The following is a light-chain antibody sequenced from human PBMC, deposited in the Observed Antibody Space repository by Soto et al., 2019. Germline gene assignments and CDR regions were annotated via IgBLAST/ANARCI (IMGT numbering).Light chain of an antibody. CDR2: DFT. V-gene: IGLV2-14*03. Sequence: QSALTQPASVSGSPGQSITISCTGTSSDVGGYNYVSWYQHHPGKAPKLVIYDFTYRPSGVSLRFSGSKSGNTASLTISGLRAEDEADYFCSSYRSGNTPYVFGLGTKLTVL. J-gene: IGLJ1*01. CDR1: SSDVGGYNY. CDR3: SSYRSGNTPYV.